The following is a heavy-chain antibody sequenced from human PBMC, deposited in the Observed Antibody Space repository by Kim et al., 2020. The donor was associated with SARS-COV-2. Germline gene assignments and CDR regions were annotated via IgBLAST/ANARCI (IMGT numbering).Heavy chain of an antibody. CDR2: INTNTGNP. V-gene: IGHV7-4-1*02. J-gene: IGHJ4*02. CDR3: ARGKLGLGDIY. Sequence: ASVKVSCKASGYTFNNYAMNWVRQAPGQGLEWMGWINTNTGNPTYVPGFTGRFVFSLDTSVSTAYLQITNLKAEDTAVYYCARGKLGLGDIYWGQGTLVTVSS. CDR1: GYTFNNYA. D-gene: IGHD3-9*01.